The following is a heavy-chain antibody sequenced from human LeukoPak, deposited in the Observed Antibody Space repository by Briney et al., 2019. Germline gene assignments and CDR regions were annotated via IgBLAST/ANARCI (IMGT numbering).Heavy chain of an antibody. CDR1: GGSISSGGYY. CDR2: IYHSGST. D-gene: IGHD6-13*01. Sequence: SQTLSLTCTVSGGSISSGGYYWSWIRQPPGKGLEWIGYIYHSGSTYYNPSLKSRVTISVDTSKNQFSLKLSSVTAADTAVYYCARDTGIAAAGSESWGQGTLVTVSS. J-gene: IGHJ4*02. V-gene: IGHV4-30-2*01. CDR3: ARDTGIAAAGSES.